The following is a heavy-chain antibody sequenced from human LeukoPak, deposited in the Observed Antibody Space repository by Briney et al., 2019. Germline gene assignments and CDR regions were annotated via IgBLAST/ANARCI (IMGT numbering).Heavy chain of an antibody. CDR2: IYTSGST. Sequence: QVQLQESGPGLVKPSETLSLTCTVSGGSISSYYWSWIRQPAGKGLEWIGRIYTSGSTNYNPSLKSRVTMSVVTSKNQFSLKLSSVTAADTAVYYCARTAAAGSVNWFDPWGQGTLVTVSS. CDR3: ARTAAAGSVNWFDP. J-gene: IGHJ5*02. D-gene: IGHD6-13*01. V-gene: IGHV4-4*07. CDR1: GGSISSYY.